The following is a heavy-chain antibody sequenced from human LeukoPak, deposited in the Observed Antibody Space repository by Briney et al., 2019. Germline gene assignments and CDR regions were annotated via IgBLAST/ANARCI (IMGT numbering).Heavy chain of an antibody. CDR1: GGSFSGYH. CDR3: ARDPTTVVTTPYYFDF. J-gene: IGHJ4*02. V-gene: IGHV4-34*01. CDR2: INDRGHT. Sequence: SETLSLTCAVHGGSFSGYHWNWIRQSPGKGLEWIGEINDRGHTNYNPSLESRITISVDTSKKQFSLNLSSVTAADTAVYYCARDPTTVVTTPYYFDFWGQGSLVTVSS. D-gene: IGHD4-23*01.